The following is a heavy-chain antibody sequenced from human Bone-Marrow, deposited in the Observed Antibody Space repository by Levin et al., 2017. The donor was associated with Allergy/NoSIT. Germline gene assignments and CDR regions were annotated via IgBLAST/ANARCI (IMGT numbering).Heavy chain of an antibody. CDR2: IYYSGDT. CDR3: ARAPFYYGSSGFVSAFDV. D-gene: IGHD3-22*01. J-gene: IGHJ3*01. V-gene: IGHV4-31*03. Sequence: PSETLSLTCTVSGGSMRSNGYYWSWIRQQPAKGLEWIGYIYYSGDTYYSPSLESRLTISVDTSKNQFSLNLTSVTAADTAVYYCARAPFYYGSSGFVSAFDVWGQGTMVTVSS. CDR1: GGSMRSNGYY.